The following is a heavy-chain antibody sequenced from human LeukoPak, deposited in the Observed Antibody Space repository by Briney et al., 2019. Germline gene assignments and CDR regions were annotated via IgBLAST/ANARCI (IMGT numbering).Heavy chain of an antibody. CDR1: GYTFSSCG. D-gene: IGHD4/OR15-4a*01. CDR2: INPQKRDT. V-gene: IGHV1-18*01. CDR3: ARRKYGADYNGMDV. J-gene: IGHJ6*02. Sequence: ASVKVSCKASGYTFSSCGINWVRLAPGRGPEWMASINPQKRDTHYAQNFQGRVTVTAGTSTNTAYMELRSLRSDDTAIYYCARRKYGADYNGMDVWGQGTTVTVSS.